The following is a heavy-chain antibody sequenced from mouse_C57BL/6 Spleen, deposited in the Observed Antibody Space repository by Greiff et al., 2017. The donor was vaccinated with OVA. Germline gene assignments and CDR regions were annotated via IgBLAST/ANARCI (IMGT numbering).Heavy chain of an antibody. CDR1: GFTFSSYT. CDR2: ISGGGGNT. V-gene: IGHV5-9*01. J-gene: IGHJ1*03. Sequence: EVKLVESGGGLVKPGGSLKLSCAASGFTFSSYTMSWVRQTPEKRLEWVATISGGGGNTYYPDSVKGRFTISRDNAKNTLYLQMSNLRSEDTALYDCARRVTTPRCYDVWGTGTTVTVSA. CDR3: ARRVTTPRCYDV. D-gene: IGHD2-3*01.